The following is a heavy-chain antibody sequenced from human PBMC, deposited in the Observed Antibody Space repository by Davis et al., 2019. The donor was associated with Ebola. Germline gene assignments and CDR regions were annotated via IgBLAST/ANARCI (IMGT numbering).Heavy chain of an antibody. Sequence: AASVKVSCKASGYTFTSYGISWVRQAPGQGLEWMGWISAYNGNTNYAQKLQGRVTMTTDTSTSTAYMELRSLRSDDTAVYYCARDLYSSGWYAEDAFDIWGQGTMVTVS. V-gene: IGHV1-18*01. J-gene: IGHJ3*02. CDR1: GYTFTSYG. D-gene: IGHD6-19*01. CDR3: ARDLYSSGWYAEDAFDI. CDR2: ISAYNGNT.